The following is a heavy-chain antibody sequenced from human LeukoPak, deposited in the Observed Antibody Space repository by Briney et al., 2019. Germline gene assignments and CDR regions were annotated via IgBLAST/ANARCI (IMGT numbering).Heavy chain of an antibody. CDR1: GFTLSSYA. J-gene: IGHJ4*02. D-gene: IGHD2-2*01. CDR2: IISSSSFI. V-gene: IGHV3-21*03. Sequence: GGSLRLSCAASGFTLSSYAMSWVRQAPGKGLEWVSSIISSSSFIYYADSVKGRFTISRDNAKNSLYLQMNSLRAEDTAVYYCARDFGGYCSSSSCYLGFLDYWGQGTLVTVSS. CDR3: ARDFGGYCSSSSCYLGFLDY.